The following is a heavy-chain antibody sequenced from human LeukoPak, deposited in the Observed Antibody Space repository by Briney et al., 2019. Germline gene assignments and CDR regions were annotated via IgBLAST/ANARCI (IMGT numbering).Heavy chain of an antibody. V-gene: IGHV4-34*01. CDR2: INHSGST. D-gene: IGHD3-10*01. Sequence: SETLSLTCAVYGGSFRGDYGSWVPQPPGNGLEGIGEINHSGSTNYNPSLKSRVTISVDTSKNQFSLTLSSVTAADTAVYYCARGPGVRNPRRNWFDPWGQGTMVTVSS. J-gene: IGHJ5*02. CDR3: ARGPGVRNPRRNWFDP. CDR1: GGSFRGDY.